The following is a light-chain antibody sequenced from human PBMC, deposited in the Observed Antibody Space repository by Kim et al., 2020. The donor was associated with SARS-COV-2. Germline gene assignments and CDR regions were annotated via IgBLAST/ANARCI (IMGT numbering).Light chain of an antibody. CDR3: QQYETSPWT. CDR2: GAS. CDR1: QSVSSNY. V-gene: IGKV3-20*01. J-gene: IGKJ1*01. Sequence: SPGERATLSCRARQSVSSNYLAWYQQKPGQTPRLLIYGASSRATGIPDRFSGSGSGTDFTLTISRLEPEDFAVYYCQQYETSPWTFGLGTKVDIK.